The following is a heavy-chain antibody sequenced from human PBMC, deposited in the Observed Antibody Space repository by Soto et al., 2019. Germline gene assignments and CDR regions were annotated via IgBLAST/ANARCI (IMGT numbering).Heavy chain of an antibody. J-gene: IGHJ6*03. CDR1: GGSISSSSYY. Sequence: SETLSLTCTVSGGSISSSSYYWGWIRQPPGKGLEWIGSIYYSGSTYYNPSLKSRVTISVDTSKNQFSLKLSSVTAADTAVYYCARCITMVRGSYYYYMDVWGKGTTVTVSS. V-gene: IGHV4-39*01. CDR3: ARCITMVRGSYYYYMDV. CDR2: IYYSGST. D-gene: IGHD3-10*01.